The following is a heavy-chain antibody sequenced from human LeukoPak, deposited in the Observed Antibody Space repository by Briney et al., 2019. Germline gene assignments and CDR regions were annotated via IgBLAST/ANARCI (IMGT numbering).Heavy chain of an antibody. J-gene: IGHJ5*02. CDR3: ARLNKPGWFDP. Sequence: SETLSPTCTVSGGSISSSSYYWGWIRQPPGKGLEWIGNIYYSGSTYYNPSLKSRVTISLDTSKNQFSLKLSSVTAADTAVYYCARLNKPGWFDPWGQGTLVTVSS. CDR2: IYYSGST. V-gene: IGHV4-39*07. CDR1: GGSISSSSYY. D-gene: IGHD1-14*01.